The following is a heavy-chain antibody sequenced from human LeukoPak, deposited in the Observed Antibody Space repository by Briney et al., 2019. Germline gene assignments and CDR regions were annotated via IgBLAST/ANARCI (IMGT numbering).Heavy chain of an antibody. J-gene: IGHJ4*02. CDR1: GYTFTNYY. CDR3: STEDKYCGSANCGKY. V-gene: IGHV1-2*02. CDR2: IIPDSGGA. D-gene: IGHD2-2*01. Sequence: ASVKVSCKTSGYTFTNYYVHWVRQAPGQGLEWMGYIIPDSGGADYDQRFQGRVTMTRDKSISTVYMELSSLGSDDTAVYYCSTEDKYCGSANCGKYWGQGTLVTVSS.